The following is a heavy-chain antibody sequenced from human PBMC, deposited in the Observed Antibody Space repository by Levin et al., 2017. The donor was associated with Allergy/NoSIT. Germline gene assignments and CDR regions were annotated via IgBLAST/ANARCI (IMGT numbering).Heavy chain of an antibody. CDR2: IYPGDSDT. J-gene: IGHJ6*02. V-gene: IGHV5-51*01. CDR3: ARAKGGDIVVVPAANSYYYGMDV. D-gene: IGHD2-2*01. CDR1: GYSFTSYW. Sequence: GESLKISCKGSGYSFTSYWIGWVRQMPGKGLEWMGIIYPGDSDTRYSPSFQGQVTISADKSISTAYLQWRSLKASDTAMYYCARAKGGDIVVVPAANSYYYGMDVWGQGTTVTVSS.